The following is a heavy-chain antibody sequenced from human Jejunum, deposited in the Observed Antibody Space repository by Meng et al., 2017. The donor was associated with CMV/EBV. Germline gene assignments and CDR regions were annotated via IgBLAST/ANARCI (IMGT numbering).Heavy chain of an antibody. CDR3: ARDGCSSTSCYPYNYFDP. CDR1: YY. Sequence: YYWCWIRQPPGKGLEWIGSIYSSGSTSYNPSLKSRVSISVDTSKNQFSLKLSSVADADTAVYYCARDGCSSTSCYPYNYFDPWGQGTRVTVSS. V-gene: IGHV4-39*07. CDR2: IYSSGST. J-gene: IGHJ5*02. D-gene: IGHD2-2*01.